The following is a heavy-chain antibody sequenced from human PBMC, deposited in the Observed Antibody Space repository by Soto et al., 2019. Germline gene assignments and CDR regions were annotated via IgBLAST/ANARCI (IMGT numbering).Heavy chain of an antibody. CDR1: GFTFSSYS. CDR2: ISSSSSYI. D-gene: IGHD6-6*01. CDR3: ARDLGAARWTYYYYGMDV. V-gene: IGHV3-21*01. Sequence: GGSLRLSCAASGFTFSSYSMNWVRQAPGKGLEWVSSISSSSSYIYYADSVKCRFTISRDNAKNSLYLQMNSLRAEDTAVYYCARDLGAARWTYYYYGMDVWGQGTTFTVSS. J-gene: IGHJ6*02.